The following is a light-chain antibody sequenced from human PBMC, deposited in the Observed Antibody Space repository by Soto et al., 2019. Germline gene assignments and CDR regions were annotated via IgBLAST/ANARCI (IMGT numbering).Light chain of an antibody. CDR3: QQRSNWPPWT. J-gene: IGKJ1*01. CDR2: DAS. V-gene: IGKV3-11*01. CDR1: QSVSSN. Sequence: EIVLTQSPGTLSLSPGERATLSCRASQSVSSNNLAWYQQKPGQAPRLLIYDASNRATGIPARFSGSGSGTDFTLTISSLEPEDFAVYYCQQRSNWPPWTFGQGTKVDIK.